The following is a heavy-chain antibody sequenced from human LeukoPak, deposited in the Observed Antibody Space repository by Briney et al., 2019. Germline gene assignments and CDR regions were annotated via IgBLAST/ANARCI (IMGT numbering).Heavy chain of an antibody. V-gene: IGHV3-48*01. CDR3: GGLDYYYYMDV. CDR2: ISSSSSTI. CDR1: GFTFSSYS. J-gene: IGHJ6*03. Sequence: GGSLGLSCAASGFTFSSYSMNWVRQAPGKGLEWVSYISSSSSTIYYADSVKGRFTISRDNAKNSLYLQMNSLRAEDTAVYYCGGLDYYYYMDVWGKGTTVTVSS.